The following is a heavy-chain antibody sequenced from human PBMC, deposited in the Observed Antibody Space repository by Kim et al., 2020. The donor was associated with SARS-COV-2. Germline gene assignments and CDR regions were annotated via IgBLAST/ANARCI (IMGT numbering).Heavy chain of an antibody. J-gene: IGHJ4*02. CDR3: AKHLPNSMTFDY. V-gene: IGHV3-23*01. Sequence: YHADAVRGRFDTSKDSSKNTLYLQMNSLRAEDTAVYYCAKHLPNSMTFDYWGQGALVTVSS. D-gene: IGHD3-22*01.